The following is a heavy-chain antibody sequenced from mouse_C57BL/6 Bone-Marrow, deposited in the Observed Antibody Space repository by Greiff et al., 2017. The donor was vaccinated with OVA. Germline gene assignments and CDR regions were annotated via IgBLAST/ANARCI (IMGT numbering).Heavy chain of an antibody. D-gene: IGHD2-2*01. CDR1: GFTFSSYG. J-gene: IGHJ4*01. CDR2: ISSGGSYT. Sequence: DVQLQESGGDLVKPGGSLKLSRAASGFTFSSYGMSWVRQTPDKRLEWVATISSGGSYTYYPDSVKGRFTISRDNAKNTLYLQMSSLKSEDTAMYYCARHWRPDYYGYLYAMDYWGQGTSVTVSS. CDR3: ARHWRPDYYGYLYAMDY. V-gene: IGHV5-6*01.